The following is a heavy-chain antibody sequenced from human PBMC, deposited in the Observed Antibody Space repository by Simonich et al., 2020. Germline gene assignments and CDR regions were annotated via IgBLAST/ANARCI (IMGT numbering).Heavy chain of an antibody. V-gene: IGHV3-7*01. CDR1: GFTFSSYW. CDR2: IKQSGSEK. Sequence: EVQLVESGGGLVQPGGSLRLSCAASGFTFSSYWVRWVRQATGEWLEWGANIKQSGSEKYYVDSLKGRITISRDNAKNSLYLQMNSLRAEDTAVYYCACLGTGDAFDIWGQGTMVTVSS. CDR3: ACLGTGDAFDI. D-gene: IGHD3-9*01. J-gene: IGHJ3*02.